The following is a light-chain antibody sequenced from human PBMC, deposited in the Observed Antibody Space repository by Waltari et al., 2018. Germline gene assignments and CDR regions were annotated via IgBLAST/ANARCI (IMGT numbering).Light chain of an antibody. J-gene: IGKJ4*01. CDR3: QQYNNWPPQLT. Sequence: EIVMTQSPATLSVSPGERATLSCRASQSVSSNFAWYQQKPGQAPRLLIYGASTRATGIPARFSGSGSGTEFTLTISSLQSEDLAVYYCQQYNNWPPQLTFGGGTKVEIK. CDR2: GAS. CDR1: QSVSSN. V-gene: IGKV3-15*01.